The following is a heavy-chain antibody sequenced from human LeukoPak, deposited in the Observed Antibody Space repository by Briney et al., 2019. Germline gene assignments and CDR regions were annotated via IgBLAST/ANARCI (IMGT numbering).Heavy chain of an antibody. J-gene: IGHJ3*02. D-gene: IGHD1-26*01. CDR2: SSSSSSTI. V-gene: IGHV3-48*01. CDR1: GFTFSSYS. Sequence: PGGSLRLSCAASGFTFSSYSMNWVRQAPGKGLEWVSYSSSSSSTIYYADSVKGRFTISRDNAKNSLYLQMNSLRAEDTAVYYCARDPPLGAFDIWGQGTMVTVSS. CDR3: ARDPPLGAFDI.